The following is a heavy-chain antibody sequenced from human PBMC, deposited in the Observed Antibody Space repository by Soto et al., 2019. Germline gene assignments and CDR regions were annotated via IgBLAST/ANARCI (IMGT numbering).Heavy chain of an antibody. V-gene: IGHV1-8*01. J-gene: IGHJ4*02. CDR3: ARLKQDYAVA. CDR2: MNPNSGNT. Sequence: ASVKVSCKASGYTFTSYDINWVRQATGQGLEWMGWMNPNSGNTAYAQNFQGRVTMTRNTSISTAYMELSSLSFEDTAVYYCARLKQDYAVAWGQGTLVTVSS. CDR1: GYTFTSYD. D-gene: IGHD3-16*01.